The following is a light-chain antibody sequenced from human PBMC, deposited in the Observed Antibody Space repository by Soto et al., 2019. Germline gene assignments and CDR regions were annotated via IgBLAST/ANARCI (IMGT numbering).Light chain of an antibody. CDR2: KAS. CDR3: QQYNGYPHT. J-gene: IGKJ2*01. CDR1: QSISTW. V-gene: IGKV1-5*03. Sequence: DIQMTQSPSTLSASVGDRVTITCRASQSISTWLAWYQQKPGKAPKLLIYKASSLRNGVPSRFSGSGSGTEFTLTIYSLQPDDSSSYYCQQYNGYPHTFGQG.